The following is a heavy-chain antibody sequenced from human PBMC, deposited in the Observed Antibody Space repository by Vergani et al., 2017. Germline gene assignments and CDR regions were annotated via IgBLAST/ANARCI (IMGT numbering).Heavy chain of an antibody. CDR3: ARHRGLGLVVVAATPWYYYYGMDV. V-gene: IGHV5-51*01. Sequence: EVQLVQSGAEVKKPGESLKISCKGSGYSFTSYWIGWVRQMPGKGLEWMGTIYPGDSDTRYSPSFQGQVTISADKSISTAYLQWSSLKASDTAMYYWARHRGLGLVVVAATPWYYYYGMDVWGQGTTVTVSS. CDR2: IYPGDSDT. CDR1: GYSFTSYW. J-gene: IGHJ6*02. D-gene: IGHD2-15*01.